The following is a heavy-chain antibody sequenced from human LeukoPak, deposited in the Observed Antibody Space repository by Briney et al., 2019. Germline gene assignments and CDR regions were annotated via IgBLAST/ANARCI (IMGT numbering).Heavy chain of an antibody. V-gene: IGHV3-48*04. D-gene: IGHD3-22*01. Sequence: GGSLRLSCAASGFTFSSYSIDWVRQAPGKGLEWLSYISGSSSTIYFADSVKGRFTISRDNAKNSAYLHMNSLRAEDTAVYYCARVWSSGYTKDYWGQGTLVTVS. CDR3: ARVWSSGYTKDY. J-gene: IGHJ4*02. CDR2: ISGSSSTI. CDR1: GFTFSSYS.